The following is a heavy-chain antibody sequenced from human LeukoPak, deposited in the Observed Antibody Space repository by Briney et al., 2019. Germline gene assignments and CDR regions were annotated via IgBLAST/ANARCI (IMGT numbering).Heavy chain of an antibody. J-gene: IGHJ4*02. CDR3: ARVRVYCSSTSCPGANDY. V-gene: IGHV4-4*07. Sequence: SETLSLTCNVSGGSIRGYYWSWIRQPAGKGLEWIGRIYTSGSTNYNPSLKSRVTISVDTSKNQFSLKLSSVTAADTAVYYCARVRVYCSSTSCPGANDYWGQGTLVTVSS. CDR2: IYTSGST. CDR1: GGSIRGYY. D-gene: IGHD2-2*01.